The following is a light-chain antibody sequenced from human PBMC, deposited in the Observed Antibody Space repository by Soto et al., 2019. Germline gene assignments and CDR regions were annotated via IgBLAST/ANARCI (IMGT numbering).Light chain of an antibody. Sequence: LTQPGSVCGSPGQSITFSNSGTSSDIGSYDHVAWYQQFPGKSPKLIIYAVSDRPSGVSDRFSGSKSGISASLTISGLQTEDEADYYCISYTYRQSYLFGTGTKVTVL. CDR1: SSDIGSYDH. J-gene: IGLJ1*01. CDR3: ISYTYRQSYL. V-gene: IGLV2-14*03. CDR2: AVS.